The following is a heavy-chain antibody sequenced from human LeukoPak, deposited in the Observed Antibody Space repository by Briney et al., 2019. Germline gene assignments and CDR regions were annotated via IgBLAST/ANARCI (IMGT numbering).Heavy chain of an antibody. CDR1: GYTFTSYY. CDR3: ARGFGYGDLHDAFDI. V-gene: IGHV1-46*01. D-gene: IGHD4-17*01. Sequence: ASVKVSCKASGYTFTSYYMHWVRQAPGQGLEWMGIINPSGGSTSYAQKFQGRVTMTRDISTSTVYMGLSSLRSEDTAVYYCARGFGYGDLHDAFDIWGQGTMVTVSS. CDR2: INPSGGST. J-gene: IGHJ3*02.